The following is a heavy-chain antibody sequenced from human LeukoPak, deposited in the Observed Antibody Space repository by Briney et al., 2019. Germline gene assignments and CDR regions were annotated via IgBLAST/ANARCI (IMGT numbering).Heavy chain of an antibody. CDR3: ARGRKVRGVIIAHYMDV. J-gene: IGHJ6*03. CDR1: GGSFSGYY. D-gene: IGHD3-10*01. V-gene: IGHV4-34*01. CDR2: INHSGST. Sequence: SETLSLTCAVYGGSFSGYYWSWIRQPPGKGLEWIGEINHSGSTNYNPSLKSRVTISVDTSKNQFSLKLRSVTAADTAVYYCARGRKVRGVIIAHYMDVWGKGTTVTVSS.